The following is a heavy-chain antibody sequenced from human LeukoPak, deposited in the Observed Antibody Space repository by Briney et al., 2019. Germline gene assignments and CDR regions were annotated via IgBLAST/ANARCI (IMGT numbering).Heavy chain of an antibody. D-gene: IGHD3-3*01. J-gene: IGHJ4*02. CDR2: INHSGST. CDR3: ARGPRITIFGVVRPRYYFDY. V-gene: IGHV4-34*01. Sequence: SETLSLTCAVYGGSFSGYYWSWIRQPPGKGLEWIGEINHSGSTNYNPSLKSRVTISVDTSKNQFSLKLSSVTAADTAVNYCARGPRITIFGVVRPRYYFDYWGQGTLVTVSS. CDR1: GGSFSGYY.